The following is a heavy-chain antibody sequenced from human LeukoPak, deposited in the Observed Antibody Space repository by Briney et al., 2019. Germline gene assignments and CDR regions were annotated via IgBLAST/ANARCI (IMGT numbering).Heavy chain of an antibody. D-gene: IGHD2-15*01. V-gene: IGHV3-21*01. CDR2: ISSSSSYI. CDR1: GFTFSSYS. J-gene: IGHJ4*02. Sequence: PGGSLRLSRAASGFTFSSYSMNWVRQAPGKGLEWVSSISSSSSYIYYADSVKGRFTISRDNAKNSLYLQMNSLRAEDTAVYYCAGGSVVVAADGNFDYWGQGTLVTVSS. CDR3: AGGSVVVAADGNFDY.